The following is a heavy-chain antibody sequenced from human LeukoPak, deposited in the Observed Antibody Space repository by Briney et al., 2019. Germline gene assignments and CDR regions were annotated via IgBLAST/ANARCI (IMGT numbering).Heavy chain of an antibody. V-gene: IGHV3-11*01. CDR2: ISSSGSTI. J-gene: IGHJ4*02. Sequence: GGSLRLSCAASGFTFSDYYMSWIRQAPGKGLEWVSYISSSGSTIYYADSVKGRFTISRDNAKNSLYLQMNSLRAEDTAVYYCAKCTETFSIVVVPAARAPFDYWGQGTLVTVSS. CDR3: AKCTETFSIVVVPAARAPFDY. CDR1: GFTFSDYY. D-gene: IGHD2-2*01.